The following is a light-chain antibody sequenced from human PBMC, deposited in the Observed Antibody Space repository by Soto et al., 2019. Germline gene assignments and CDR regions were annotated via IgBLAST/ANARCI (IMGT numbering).Light chain of an antibody. V-gene: IGKV1-5*03. J-gene: IGKJ2*01. Sequence: DIQMTQSPSTLSASVGDRVAISCRASQSVSGWLAWYQQKPGKVPKLLIYQASTLEDGVPSRFSGSGSGTEFTLTISSVQPDDSATYYCQHYNDYSYTFGPGTNLEIK. CDR1: QSVSGW. CDR3: QHYNDYSYT. CDR2: QAS.